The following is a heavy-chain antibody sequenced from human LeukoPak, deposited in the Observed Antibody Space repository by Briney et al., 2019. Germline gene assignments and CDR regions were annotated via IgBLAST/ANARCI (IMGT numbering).Heavy chain of an antibody. CDR2: ISGSGGST. V-gene: IGHV3-23*01. CDR1: GFTFSSYA. CDR3: AKAPLRYFDSYFDY. D-gene: IGHD3-9*01. J-gene: IGHJ4*02. Sequence: GGSLRLSCVASGFTFSSYAMSWVRQAPGKGLEWVSAISGSGGSTYYADSVKGRFTISRDNSKNTLYLQMNSLRAEDTAVYYCAKAPLRYFDSYFDYWGQGTLVTVSS.